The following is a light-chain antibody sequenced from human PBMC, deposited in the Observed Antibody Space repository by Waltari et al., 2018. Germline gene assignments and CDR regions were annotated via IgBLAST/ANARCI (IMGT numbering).Light chain of an antibody. Sequence: DIVMTQSPDSLAVSLGERATINCTSSQRVLYSSNNKNYLAWYQQKPGQPPKLLIYWASTRESGVPDRFSGSGSGTDFTLTISSLQAEDVAVYYCQQYYSTPDTFGQGTKLEIK. J-gene: IGKJ2*01. CDR1: QRVLYSSNNKNY. CDR2: WAS. CDR3: QQYYSTPDT. V-gene: IGKV4-1*01.